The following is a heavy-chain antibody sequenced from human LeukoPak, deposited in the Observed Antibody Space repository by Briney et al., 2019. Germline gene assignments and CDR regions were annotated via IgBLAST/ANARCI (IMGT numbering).Heavy chain of an antibody. V-gene: IGHV5-51*01. J-gene: IGHJ3*02. D-gene: IGHD1-14*01. CDR1: GYFFTSYW. CDR2: IYPRDSDT. Sequence: GESLKISCKGSGYFFTSYWIGWVRQMPGKGLEWMGIIYPRDSDTRYSPSFQGQVTISADKSINTAYLQWSGLKASDTAVYYCARHVTTASAARGFDIWGQGTMVTVSS. CDR3: ARHVTTASAARGFDI.